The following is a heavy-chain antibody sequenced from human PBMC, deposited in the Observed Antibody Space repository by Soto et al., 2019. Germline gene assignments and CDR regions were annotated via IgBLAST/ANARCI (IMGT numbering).Heavy chain of an antibody. D-gene: IGHD6-19*01. CDR1: GYTFTGYD. Sequence: QVQLVQSGAAVKKPGASVKVSCKASGYTFTGYDMHWVRQAPGQGLEWMGWINPNSGGTNYAQKFQGWVTMTRDTSISTACMELSRLRSDDTAVYYCARDLSVAVAGYYYYGMDVWGQGTTVTVSS. J-gene: IGHJ6*02. CDR3: ARDLSVAVAGYYYYGMDV. CDR2: INPNSGGT. V-gene: IGHV1-2*04.